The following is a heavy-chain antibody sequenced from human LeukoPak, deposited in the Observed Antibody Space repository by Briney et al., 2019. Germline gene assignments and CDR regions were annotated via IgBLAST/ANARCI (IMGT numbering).Heavy chain of an antibody. CDR2: ISVYNGNT. V-gene: IGHV1-18*01. CDR1: GYTFSSYG. J-gene: IGHJ5*02. Sequence: GASVKVSCKASGYTFSSYGISWVRQAPGQGLEWMGWISVYNGNTNYAQNLQGRVTMTTDTSTNTAYMELRSLRSDDTAVYYCARQPVPAATDREGWFDPWGQGTLVIVSS. D-gene: IGHD2-2*01. CDR3: ARQPVPAATDREGWFDP.